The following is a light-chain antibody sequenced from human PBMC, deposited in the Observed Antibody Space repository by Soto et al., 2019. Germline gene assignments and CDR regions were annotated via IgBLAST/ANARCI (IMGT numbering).Light chain of an antibody. V-gene: IGLV2-14*01. CDR1: SSDVGGYIY. CDR2: DVT. J-gene: IGLJ1*01. CDR3: SSYTTSSSYV. Sequence: QSVLTQPASVSGSPGQSITISCTGTSSDVGGYIYVSWYQQHPGKAPKLMIYDVTSRPSGVSYRFSGPKSGNTASLTISGLQAEDEADYYSSSYTTSSSYVFGTGTKGTVL.